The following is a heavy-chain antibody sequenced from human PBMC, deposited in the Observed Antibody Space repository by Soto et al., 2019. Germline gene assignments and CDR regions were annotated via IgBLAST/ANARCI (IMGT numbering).Heavy chain of an antibody. Sequence: LRLSCAASGFTFSSYSMNWVRQAPGKGLEWVSSISSSSSYIYYADSVKGRFTISRDNAKNSLYLQMNSLRAEDAAVYYCAKVRSSGWYVGLNWFDPWGQGTLVTVSS. CDR2: ISSSSSYI. V-gene: IGHV3-21*04. CDR3: AKVRSSGWYVGLNWFDP. CDR1: GFTFSSYS. D-gene: IGHD6-19*01. J-gene: IGHJ5*02.